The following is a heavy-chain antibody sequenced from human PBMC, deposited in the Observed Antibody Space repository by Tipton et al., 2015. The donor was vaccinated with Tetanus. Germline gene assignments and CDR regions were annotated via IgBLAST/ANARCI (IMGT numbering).Heavy chain of an antibody. Sequence: CAASGFVFRSFAMSWVRQAPGKGLEWVSSISGSGATTDYAASVKGRFTISSDSSKNTLYLQMNSLSVEDTAVYYCARHGDGSSGYYYYFDYWGQGTRVTVSS. CDR2: ISGSGATT. CDR3: ARHGDGSSGYYYYFDY. V-gene: IGHV3-23*01. D-gene: IGHD3-22*01. J-gene: IGHJ4*02. CDR1: GFVFRSFA.